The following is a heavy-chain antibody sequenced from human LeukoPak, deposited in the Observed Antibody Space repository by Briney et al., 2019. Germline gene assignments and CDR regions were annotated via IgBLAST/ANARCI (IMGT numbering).Heavy chain of an antibody. V-gene: IGHV3-53*04. J-gene: IGHJ4*02. Sequence: GGSLRLSCAASGFTFSSYAMSWVRQAPGKGLEWVSVIYSTTSTYYADSVKGRFTISRHNSENTLYLQMNSLRPEDTAVYYCARNTVVNGYYFDCWGQGTLVTVSS. CDR2: IYSTTST. CDR1: GFTFSSYA. D-gene: IGHD2-15*01. CDR3: ARNTVVNGYYFDC.